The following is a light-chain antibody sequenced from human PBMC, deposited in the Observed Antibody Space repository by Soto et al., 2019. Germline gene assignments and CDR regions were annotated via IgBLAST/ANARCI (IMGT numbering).Light chain of an antibody. CDR2: GAS. J-gene: IGKJ1*01. Sequence: AIQLTQSPSSLSASVGDTVTITCRASQDMTSDVGWYQQKPGTAPKLLICGASTLQSGVSSRYSVSGSGKDFTLTISSLQTEDFASYYCLQDYGYPWTFGQGTKVEIK. V-gene: IGKV1-6*01. CDR1: QDMTSD. CDR3: LQDYGYPWT.